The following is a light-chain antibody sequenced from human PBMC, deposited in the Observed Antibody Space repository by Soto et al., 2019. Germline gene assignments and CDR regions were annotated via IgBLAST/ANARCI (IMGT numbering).Light chain of an antibody. CDR2: GTS. J-gene: IGLJ1*01. Sequence: QSVLTQPPSVSGAPGQRVTISCTGSSSNIGAGFDIHWYQQLPGTAPKLLIYGTSNRPSGVPDRFSASKSGTSASLAITGLQAEDEADFYCNSYDGSLSGYVFGTGTKLTVL. CDR1: SSNIGAGFD. V-gene: IGLV1-40*01. CDR3: NSYDGSLSGYV.